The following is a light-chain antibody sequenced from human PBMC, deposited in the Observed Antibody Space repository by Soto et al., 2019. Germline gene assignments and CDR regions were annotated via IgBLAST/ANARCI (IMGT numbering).Light chain of an antibody. V-gene: IGKV3-11*01. CDR3: QQREHWPPIT. Sequence: VVLTQSPATLSLSPWERATLSCRASQSVNRYLAWYQQKPGQAPRLLIYDTSNRATGIPARFSGSGSGTDFTLTISSLEPEDFAVYYCQQREHWPPITFGQGTRLEIK. J-gene: IGKJ5*01. CDR1: QSVNRY. CDR2: DTS.